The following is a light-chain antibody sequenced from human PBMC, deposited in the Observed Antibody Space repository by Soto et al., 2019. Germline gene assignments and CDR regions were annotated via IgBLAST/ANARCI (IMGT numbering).Light chain of an antibody. CDR2: ATS. CDR1: QNIRSY. V-gene: IGKV1-39*01. J-gene: IGKJ1*01. Sequence: DLQMTQSPSSLSASVGDRVTITCRASQNIRSYLNWYQQKPGKAPQLLINATSSLQTGVPSRFSASGSGTDFSLVISDLQPEDSATYYCQQGYSSRWTSGRGTKVEI. CDR3: QQGYSSRWT.